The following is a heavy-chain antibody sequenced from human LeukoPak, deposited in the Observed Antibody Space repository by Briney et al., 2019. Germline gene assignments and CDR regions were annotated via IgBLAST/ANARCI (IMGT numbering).Heavy chain of an antibody. J-gene: IGHJ4*02. Sequence: SETLSLTCSVSGASVSSGKTYWSWIRQTPGKGLEWIGYIYSGGSTDYNPSLKSRVTISLDTSKNQFSLQLRSVIAADTAVYYCASSFTQTGYMEFDYWARKPWSPSPQ. CDR3: ASSFTQTGYMEFDY. CDR2: IYSGGST. V-gene: IGHV4-61*01. D-gene: IGHD3-9*01. CDR1: GASVSSGKTY.